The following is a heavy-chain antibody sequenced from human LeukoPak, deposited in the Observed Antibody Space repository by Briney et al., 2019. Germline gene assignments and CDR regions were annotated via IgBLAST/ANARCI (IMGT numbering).Heavy chain of an antibody. CDR2: IYYSGST. CDR1: GGSISSSSYY. J-gene: IGHJ4*02. V-gene: IGHV4-39*07. CDR3: AREDIVVVVAAGSFGY. D-gene: IGHD2-15*01. Sequence: SETLSLTCTVSGGSISSSSYYWGWIRQPPGKGLEWIGSIYYSGSTYYNPSLKSRVTISVDTSKNQFSLKLSSVTAADTAVYYCAREDIVVVVAAGSFGYWGQGTLVTVSS.